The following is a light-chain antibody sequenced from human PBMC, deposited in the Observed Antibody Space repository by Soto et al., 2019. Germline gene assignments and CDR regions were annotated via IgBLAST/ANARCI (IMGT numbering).Light chain of an antibody. CDR3: QQYDKSPWT. CDR2: GAS. J-gene: IGKJ1*01. Sequence: EIVLTQSPGTLSLSPGERATLSCRASQSVSNNYLTWYQQKPGQAPRLLIYGASNRATGIPDRFSGSGYVTDFTLTISGLEPEDFAVYYCQQYDKSPWTFGQGTKVDIK. CDR1: QSVSNNY. V-gene: IGKV3-20*01.